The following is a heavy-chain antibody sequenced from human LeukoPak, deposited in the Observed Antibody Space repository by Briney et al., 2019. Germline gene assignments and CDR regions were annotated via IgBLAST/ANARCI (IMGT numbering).Heavy chain of an antibody. Sequence: GGSLRLSCAASGFTFDDYAMHWVRQAPGKGLEWVSGISWNSGSIVYADSVKGRFTISRDNAKNSLYLQMNSLRAEDMALYYCAKDIRASIAVAGPFDYWGQGTLVTVSS. CDR1: GFTFDDYA. CDR3: AKDIRASIAVAGPFDY. J-gene: IGHJ4*02. D-gene: IGHD6-19*01. CDR2: ISWNSGSI. V-gene: IGHV3-9*03.